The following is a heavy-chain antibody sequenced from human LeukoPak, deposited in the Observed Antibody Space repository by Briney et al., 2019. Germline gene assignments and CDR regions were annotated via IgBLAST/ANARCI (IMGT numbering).Heavy chain of an antibody. CDR3: ASLGKWELQPFDY. CDR2: IYYSGST. J-gene: IGHJ4*02. D-gene: IGHD1-26*01. V-gene: IGHV4-59*08. Sequence: LSETLSLTCTVSGGSISSYYWSWIRQPPGKGLEWIGYIYYSGSTNYNPSLKSRVTISVDTSKNQFSLKLSSVTAADTAVYYCASLGKWELQPFDYWGQGTLVTVSS. CDR1: GGSISSYY.